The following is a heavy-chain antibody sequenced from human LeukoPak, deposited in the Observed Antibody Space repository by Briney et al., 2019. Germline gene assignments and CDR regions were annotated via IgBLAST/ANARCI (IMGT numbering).Heavy chain of an antibody. CDR2: ISSSGSYI. V-gene: IGHV3-21*01. Sequence: GGSLRLSCAASGFTFSSYSMNWVRQAPGKGLQWVSSISSSGSYIYYADSVKGRFTISRDNAKNSLYLQMNSLRAEDTAVYYCARRFIWFGEFHFDYWGQGTLVTVSS. CDR1: GFTFSSYS. J-gene: IGHJ4*02. CDR3: ARRFIWFGEFHFDY. D-gene: IGHD3-10*01.